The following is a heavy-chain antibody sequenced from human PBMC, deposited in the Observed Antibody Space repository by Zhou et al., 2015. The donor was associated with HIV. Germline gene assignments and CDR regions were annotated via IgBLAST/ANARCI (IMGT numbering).Heavy chain of an antibody. Sequence: QVLLVQSGAEVKKPGASVKVSCKASGYSFTSYYLHWVRQAPGQGLEWMGIINPSGGSRSYAHKFQGRVTMTRDTSTSTVYMELSSLRSEDTAVYYCARALRFLEWRFDYWGQGTLVTVSS. D-gene: IGHD3-3*01. J-gene: IGHJ4*02. V-gene: IGHV1-46*01. CDR2: INPSGGSR. CDR1: GYSFTSYY. CDR3: ARALRFLEWRFDY.